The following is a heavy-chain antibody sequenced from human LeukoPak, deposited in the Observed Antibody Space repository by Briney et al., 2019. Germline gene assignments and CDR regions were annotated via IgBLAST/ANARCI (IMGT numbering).Heavy chain of an antibody. Sequence: PGGSLRLSCAASGFAFSSHWMSRVRQAPGKGLEWVANVNQAGSDKYYMDSVKGRFSISRGNAENSLYLQMNSLRVEDTAVYYCARGVFATGWYPDNFDYWGQGTLVTVSS. V-gene: IGHV3-7*01. CDR2: VNQAGSDK. CDR1: GFAFSSHW. CDR3: ARGVFATGWYPDNFDY. D-gene: IGHD6-19*01. J-gene: IGHJ4*02.